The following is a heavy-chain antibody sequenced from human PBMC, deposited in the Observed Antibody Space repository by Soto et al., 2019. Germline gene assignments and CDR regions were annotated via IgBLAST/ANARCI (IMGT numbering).Heavy chain of an antibody. CDR2: ISGSGGST. D-gene: IGHD6-6*01. Sequence: GGSLRLSCAASGFTFSSYAMRWVSQAPGKGLEWVSAISGSGGSTYYADSGKGRFTISRDTSKNTLYLQMNSLRAEVTAVYYCAKESRIAALHVPGYFDYWGQGTLVTVSS. CDR1: GFTFSSYA. J-gene: IGHJ4*02. CDR3: AKESRIAALHVPGYFDY. V-gene: IGHV3-23*01.